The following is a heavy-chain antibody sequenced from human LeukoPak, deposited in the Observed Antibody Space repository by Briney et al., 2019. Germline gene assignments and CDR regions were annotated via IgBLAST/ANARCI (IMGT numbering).Heavy chain of an antibody. CDR3: AREPYSSGSYGMDV. D-gene: IGHD6-19*01. V-gene: IGHV3-30*03. J-gene: IGHJ6*02. Sequence: GRSLRLSCAASGFTFSNYGMHWVRQAPGKGLEWVAVISYDGSNKYYADSVKGRFTISRDNSKNTLYLQMNSLRAEDTAVYYCAREPYSSGSYGMDVWGQGTTVTVSS. CDR1: GFTFSNYG. CDR2: ISYDGSNK.